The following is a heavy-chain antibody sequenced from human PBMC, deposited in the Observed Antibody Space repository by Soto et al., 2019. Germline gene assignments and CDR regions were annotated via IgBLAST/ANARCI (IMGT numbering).Heavy chain of an antibody. J-gene: IGHJ3*02. CDR3: ARDIGTSWYPSFDM. Sequence: GGSLRLSCATSGSTGTRKYLAWVRQAPGKGPEWVSVISSTGQTNYADSVKGRFTISRDNSRTTLYLHMNDVRAEDSAIYYCARDIGTSWYPSFDMWRQGTKVTVSS. CDR1: GSTGTRKY. V-gene: IGHV3-53*01. CDR2: ISSTGQT. D-gene: IGHD6-13*01.